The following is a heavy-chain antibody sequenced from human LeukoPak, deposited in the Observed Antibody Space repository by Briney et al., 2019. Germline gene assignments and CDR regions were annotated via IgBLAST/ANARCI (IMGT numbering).Heavy chain of an antibody. D-gene: IGHD2-21*02. CDR3: AHRGDSGFFWDV. J-gene: IGHJ6*02. CDR1: GFSLSTSGVG. CDR2: IYWNDDK. V-gene: IGHV2-5*01. Sequence: SGPTLVKPTQTLTLTCTFSGFSLSTSGVGVGWIRQPPGKALEWLALIYWNDDKRSSPSLKSRVTITKDTSKNQVVLTMTNMDPVDTATYYCAHRGDSGFFWDVWGQGTTVTVSS.